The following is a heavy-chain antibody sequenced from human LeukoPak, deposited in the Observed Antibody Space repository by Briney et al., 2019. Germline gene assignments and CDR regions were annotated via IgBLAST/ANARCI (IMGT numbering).Heavy chain of an antibody. Sequence: GGSLRLSCAASGFTFSSYSMHWVRQAPGKGLEWVSSISSRSSYIYYGDSVKGRFTISRDNANNSLYLQMNSLRAEDTDVYYCARVYWAGLTGTDAFDIWGQGTMVTVSS. D-gene: IGHD4-17*01. CDR3: ARVYWAGLTGTDAFDI. J-gene: IGHJ3*02. CDR2: ISSRSSYI. V-gene: IGHV3-21*01. CDR1: GFTFSSYS.